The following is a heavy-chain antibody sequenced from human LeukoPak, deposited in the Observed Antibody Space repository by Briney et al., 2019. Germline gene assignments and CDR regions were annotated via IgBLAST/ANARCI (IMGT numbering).Heavy chain of an antibody. CDR3: ARDFRAVAGVYYYYGMDV. CDR1: VGSTTVVVYY. V-gene: IGHV4-61*02. CDR2: IYTSGST. D-gene: IGHD6-19*01. Sequence: SETLSLTATVSVGSTTVVVYYGGGIRHPAGRGLGWMGGIYTSGSTNYNPSLKSRVTISVDTSKNQFSLKLSSVTAADTAVYYCARDFRAVAGVYYYYGMDVWGQGTTVTVSS. J-gene: IGHJ6*02.